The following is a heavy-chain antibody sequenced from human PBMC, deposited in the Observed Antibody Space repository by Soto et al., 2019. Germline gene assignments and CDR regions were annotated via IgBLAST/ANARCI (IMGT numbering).Heavy chain of an antibody. CDR1: GFTFSSYG. Sequence: GGSLRLSCAASGFTFSSYGMHWVRQAPGKGLEWVSTISGSGTNKDYADSVKGRFTISRDNSRNTLYLQMNSLRAEDTAVYYCAKDRGSGSNFYYYYMDVWGKGTTVTVSS. V-gene: IGHV3-30*18. J-gene: IGHJ6*03. CDR3: AKDRGSGSNFYYYYMDV. CDR2: ISGSGTNK. D-gene: IGHD3-10*01.